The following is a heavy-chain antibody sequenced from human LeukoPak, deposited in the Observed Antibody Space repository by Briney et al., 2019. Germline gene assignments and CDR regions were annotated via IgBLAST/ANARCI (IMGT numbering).Heavy chain of an antibody. CDR1: GYTFIGYY. CDR3: ARGSDIVVIDI. D-gene: IGHD2-2*01. J-gene: IGHJ3*02. Sequence: ASVKVSCKASGYTFIGYYMHSVRHAPGQGLEWMGWINPNSGGTNYAQKFQGRVATTGDTTISTAYMELSRLSSDDTAVYYCARGSDIVVIDIWGQGTMVTVSS. CDR2: INPNSGGT. V-gene: IGHV1-2*02.